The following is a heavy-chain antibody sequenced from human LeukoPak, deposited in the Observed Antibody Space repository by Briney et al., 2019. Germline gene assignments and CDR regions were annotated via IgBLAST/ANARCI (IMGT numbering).Heavy chain of an antibody. CDR3: TIVGATGY. D-gene: IGHD1-26*01. CDR2: IRSKAYGGTT. Sequence: PGRSLRLSCTASGFTFGYYAMSWVRQAPGKGLEWVCFIRSKAYGGTTEYAASVKGRFTISRDDSKSIAYLQMNSLKTEDTAVYYCTIVGATGYWGQGTMVTVSS. J-gene: IGHJ4*02. V-gene: IGHV3-49*04. CDR1: GFTFGYYA.